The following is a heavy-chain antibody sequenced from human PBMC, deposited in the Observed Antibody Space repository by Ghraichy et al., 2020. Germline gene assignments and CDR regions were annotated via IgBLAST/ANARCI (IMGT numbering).Heavy chain of an antibody. CDR3: AKDLMDFWSGWGAFDI. Sequence: GESLNISCAASGFTFSSYAMSWVRQAPGKGLEWVSAISGSGGSTYYADSVKGRFTISRDNSKNTLYLQMNSLRAEDTAVYYCAKDLMDFWSGWGAFDIWGQGTMVTVSS. CDR1: GFTFSSYA. J-gene: IGHJ3*02. D-gene: IGHD3-3*01. CDR2: ISGSGGST. V-gene: IGHV3-23*01.